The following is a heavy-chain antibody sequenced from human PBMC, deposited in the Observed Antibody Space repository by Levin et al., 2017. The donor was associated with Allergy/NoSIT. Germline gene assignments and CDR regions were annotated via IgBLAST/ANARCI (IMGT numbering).Heavy chain of an antibody. CDR3: ARDLPGQYTHCSGTACYSRDYYFIDV. CDR1: GFSVSDNF. V-gene: IGHV3-53*01. J-gene: IGHJ6*03. Sequence: GESLKISCAASGFSVSDNFITWVRQAPGKGLEWVSGVYSGGNRYYAESVKGRFTISRDTSKNTVILQMNGLRVEDTGVYYCARDLPGQYTHCSGTACYSRDYYFIDVWGKGTTVTVSS. D-gene: IGHD2-21*02. CDR2: VYSGGNR.